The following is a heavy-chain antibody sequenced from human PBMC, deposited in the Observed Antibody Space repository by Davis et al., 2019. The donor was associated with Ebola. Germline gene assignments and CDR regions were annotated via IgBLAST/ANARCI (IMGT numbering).Heavy chain of an antibody. CDR1: GGSISSGGYY. CDR2: IYYSGST. D-gene: IGHD6-13*01. CDR3: ARRRGSSWYLFDY. Sequence: SETLSLTCTVSGGSISSGGYYWSWIRQHPGKGLEWIGYIYYSGSTYYNPSLKSRVTISVDTSKNQFSLKLSSVTAADTAVYYCARRRGSSWYLFDYWGQGTLVTVSS. V-gene: IGHV4-31*03. J-gene: IGHJ4*02.